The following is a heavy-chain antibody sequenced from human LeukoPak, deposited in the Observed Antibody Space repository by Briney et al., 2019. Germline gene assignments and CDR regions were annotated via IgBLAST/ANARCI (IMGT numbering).Heavy chain of an antibody. CDR3: ARGQEMATNPYYFNY. Sequence: SETLSLTCAVYGGSFSGYYWSWIRQPPGKGLEWIGEINHSGSTNYNPSLKSRVTISVDTSKNQSSLKLSSVTAADTAVYYCARGQEMATNPYYFNYWGQGTLVTVSS. CDR1: GGSFSGYY. J-gene: IGHJ4*02. CDR2: INHSGST. D-gene: IGHD5-24*01. V-gene: IGHV4-34*01.